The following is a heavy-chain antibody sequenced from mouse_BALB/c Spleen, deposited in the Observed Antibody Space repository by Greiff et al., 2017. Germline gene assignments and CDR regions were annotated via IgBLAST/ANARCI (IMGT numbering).Heavy chain of an antibody. D-gene: IGHD1-1*01. V-gene: IGHV1S137*01. CDR3: ARELYYYGSTSRGWYFDV. Sequence: VQLQESGAELVRPGVSVKISCKGSGYTFTDYAMHWVKQSHAKSLEWIGVISTYYGDASYNQKFKGKATMTVDKSSSTAYMELARLTSEDSAIYYCARELYYYGSTSRGWYFDVWGAGTTLTVSS. CDR2: ISTYYGDA. CDR1: GYTFTDYA. J-gene: IGHJ1*01.